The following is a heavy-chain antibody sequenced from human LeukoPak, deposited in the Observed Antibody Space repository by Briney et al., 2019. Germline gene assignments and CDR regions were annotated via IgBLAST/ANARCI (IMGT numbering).Heavy chain of an antibody. V-gene: IGHV1-69*13. CDR3: ARGQGYYPKEGIDY. CDR1: GGTFSIYA. J-gene: IGHJ4*02. CDR2: IIPIFGTA. Sequence: SVTVSCTASGGTFSIYAISWVRQAPGQGLEWMGGIIPIFGTANYAQKFQGRVTITADESTSTAYMELSSLRSEDTAVYYCARGQGYYPKEGIDYWGQGTLVTVSS. D-gene: IGHD3-16*01.